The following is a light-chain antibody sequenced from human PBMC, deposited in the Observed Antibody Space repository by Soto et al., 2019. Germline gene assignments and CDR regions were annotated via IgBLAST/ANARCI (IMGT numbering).Light chain of an antibody. J-gene: IGKJ5*01. Sequence: EIVMTQSPATLSVSPGESATLSCRASQSVSSNLAWYQQTPGQAPRLLISGASARATGIPARFSGSGSGTESTLTISSLQSEDFAVYYCQQYNKWPLITFGQGTRLEIK. CDR1: QSVSSN. CDR3: QQYNKWPLIT. V-gene: IGKV3-15*01. CDR2: GAS.